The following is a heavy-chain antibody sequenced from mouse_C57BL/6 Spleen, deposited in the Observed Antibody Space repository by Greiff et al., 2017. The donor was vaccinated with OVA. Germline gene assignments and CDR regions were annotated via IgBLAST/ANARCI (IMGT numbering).Heavy chain of an antibody. J-gene: IGHJ2*01. V-gene: IGHV5-6*01. CDR1: GFTFSSYG. D-gene: IGHD2-1*01. CDR2: ISSGGSYT. Sequence: EVMLVESGGDLVKPGGSLKLSCAASGFTFSSYGMSWVRQTPDKRLEWVATISSGGSYTYYPDSVKGRFTISRDNAKNTLYLQMSSLKSEDTAMYYCARQDYGNYEGYFDYWGQGTTLTVSS. CDR3: ARQDYGNYEGYFDY.